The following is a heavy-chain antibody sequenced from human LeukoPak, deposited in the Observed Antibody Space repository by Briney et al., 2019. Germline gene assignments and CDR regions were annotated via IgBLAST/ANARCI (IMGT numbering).Heavy chain of an antibody. V-gene: IGHV4-39*01. J-gene: IGHJ4*02. D-gene: IGHD3-3*01. CDR3: ARSGYYFYFDY. CDR1: GGTVSSRRDY. Sequence: RSSETLSLTCTVPGGTVSSRRDYWGWIRQPPGKGLEWIGSIYDGVNTYYNASLKSRVTVSVDTSKNQLSLTLSSVTAADTAVYHCARSGYYFYFDYGGQGTLVTVSS. CDR2: IYDGVNT.